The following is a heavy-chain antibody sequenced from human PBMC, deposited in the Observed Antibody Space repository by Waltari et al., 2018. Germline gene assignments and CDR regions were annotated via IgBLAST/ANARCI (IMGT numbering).Heavy chain of an antibody. D-gene: IGHD3-3*01. CDR2: TYYRAQWYT. CDR3: ARGTRITVFGVVNYGMDV. Sequence: QVQLQQSGPGLVKPSQTLSLTCAISGDSVSSNSAAWNWIRQSPSRGLEWLGRTYYRAQWYTDYAVSVKSRITSNPDTSKNQFSLQLNSVTPADTAVYYCARGTRITVFGVVNYGMDVWGQGTTVTVSS. V-gene: IGHV6-1*01. CDR1: GDSVSSNSAA. J-gene: IGHJ6*02.